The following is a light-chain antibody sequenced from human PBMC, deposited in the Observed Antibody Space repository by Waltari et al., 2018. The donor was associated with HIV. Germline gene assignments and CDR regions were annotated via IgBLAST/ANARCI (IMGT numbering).Light chain of an antibody. CDR3: QAWDSSTDVV. V-gene: IGLV3-1*01. J-gene: IGLJ2*01. Sequence: SYELTQPPSVSVSPGQTASITCSGDKLGHKSGCWYQQKPGKSPVLDIYQENQRPSGIPERFSGSDSGNTATLTVSGTQAMDEADYCCQAWDSSTDVVFGGGTKLTVL. CDR1: KLGHKS. CDR2: QEN.